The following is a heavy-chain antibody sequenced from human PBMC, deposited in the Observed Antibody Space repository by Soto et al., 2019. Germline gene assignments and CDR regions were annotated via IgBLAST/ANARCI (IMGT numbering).Heavy chain of an antibody. CDR2: IIPIFGTA. CDR3: ARGYCSGGSCPYYFVY. J-gene: IGHJ4*02. Sequence: QVQLVQSGAEVKKPGSSVKVSCKASGGTFSSYAISWVRQAPGQGLEWMGGIIPIFGTANYAQKFQGRVPITADESTSTAYMELSSLRSEDTAVYYCARGYCSGGSCPYYFVYWGQGTLVTVSS. D-gene: IGHD2-15*01. CDR1: GGTFSSYA. V-gene: IGHV1-69*01.